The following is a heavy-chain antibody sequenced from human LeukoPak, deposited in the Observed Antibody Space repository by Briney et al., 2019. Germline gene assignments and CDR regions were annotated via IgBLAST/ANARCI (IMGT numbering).Heavy chain of an antibody. CDR1: GGSISSSSYY. CDR3: ARHWGYAFDI. D-gene: IGHD3-16*01. CDR2: IDYSGDT. J-gene: IGHJ3*02. V-gene: IGHV4-39*01. Sequence: SETLSLTCFVSGGSISSSSYYWGWIRQPPGKGLEWIGSIDYSGDTYYNPSLKSRVTISVDTSKNQFSLKLSSVTAADTAVYYCARHWGYAFDIWGQGTMVTVSS.